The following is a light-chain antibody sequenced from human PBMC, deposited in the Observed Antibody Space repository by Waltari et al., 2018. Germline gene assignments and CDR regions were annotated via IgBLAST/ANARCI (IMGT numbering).Light chain of an antibody. V-gene: IGKV3-15*01. Sequence: EKVMTQSPATLSVSPGERATLSCRASQSVSTNLAWYQQKPGQAPRLLLYGASTRATGIPARFSGSGAGTEFTLTISNVQSEDFSVYYCHQYNNWPPWTFGQGTKVEIK. CDR3: HQYNNWPPWT. J-gene: IGKJ1*01. CDR1: QSVSTN. CDR2: GAS.